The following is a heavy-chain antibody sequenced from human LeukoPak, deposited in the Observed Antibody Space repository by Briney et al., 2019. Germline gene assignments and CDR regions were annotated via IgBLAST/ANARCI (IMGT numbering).Heavy chain of an antibody. V-gene: IGHV3-9*01. Sequence: GGSLRLSCAASGFTFDDYAMHWVRQAPGKGLEWVSGISWNSGSIGYADSVKGRFTISRDNAKNSLYLQMNSLRAEDTAVYYCAKRVLTQPQLVPFFDYWGQGTLVTVSS. J-gene: IGHJ4*02. D-gene: IGHD6-13*01. CDR1: GFTFDDYA. CDR3: AKRVLTQPQLVPFFDY. CDR2: ISWNSGSI.